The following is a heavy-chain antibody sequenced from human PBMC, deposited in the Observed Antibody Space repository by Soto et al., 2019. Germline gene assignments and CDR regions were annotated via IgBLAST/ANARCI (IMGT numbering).Heavy chain of an antibody. J-gene: IGHJ6*02. D-gene: IGHD3-10*01. Sequence: VESLKISCKGAGYIFSSYWISWVRQMPVKVLEWMGRIDPSDSYTNYSPSFQGHATISADKSISTAYLQWSSLKASDTAMYYCAKTLTGYGSGSYGYYYYGMDVWGQGTTVTVAS. CDR1: GYIFSSYW. V-gene: IGHV5-10-1*01. CDR3: AKTLTGYGSGSYGYYYYGMDV. CDR2: IDPSDSYT.